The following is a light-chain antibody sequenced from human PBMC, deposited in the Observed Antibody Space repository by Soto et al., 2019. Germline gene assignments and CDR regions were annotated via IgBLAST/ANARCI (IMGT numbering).Light chain of an antibody. CDR3: QQYNNWPPRT. CDR2: GAS. CDR1: QSISNS. J-gene: IGKJ2*01. Sequence: EIVMTQSPASLSVSPGETATLSCRASQSISNSLAWYQQKPGQAPSLLIYGASTRATGIPARFSGSGSGIEFTLTIISLQSEDSALYNCQQYNNWPPRTFGQGTKLESK. V-gene: IGKV3-15*01.